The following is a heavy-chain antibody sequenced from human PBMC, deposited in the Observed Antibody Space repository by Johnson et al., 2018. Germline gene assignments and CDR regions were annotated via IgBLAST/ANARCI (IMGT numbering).Heavy chain of an antibody. CDR1: GGTFSNYA. CDR3: AREGGSTSGYPYGGDV. V-gene: IGHV1-69*01. CDR2: IIPTFGTA. J-gene: IGHJ6*02. Sequence: QVQLVESGAEVKKPGSSVKVSCKASGGTFSNYAISWVRQAPGQGLEWMGGIIPTFGTANYAQKFQGRVTITEDESTSTAYMALSSLRSEDTAVDYCAREGGSTSGYPYGGDVWGQCTTVTVSS. D-gene: IGHD2-2*01.